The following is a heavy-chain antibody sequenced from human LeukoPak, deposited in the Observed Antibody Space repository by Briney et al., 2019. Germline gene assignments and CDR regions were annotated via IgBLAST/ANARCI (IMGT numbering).Heavy chain of an antibody. CDR1: GGSISNYY. J-gene: IGHJ4*02. V-gene: IGHV4-59*08. CDR3: ARRSPRTSFFDF. CDR2: IYDSGNT. D-gene: IGHD2/OR15-2a*01. Sequence: SETLSLTCTVSGGSISNYYWSWIRQPPGKGLAWIGYIYDSGNTNYNPSLKSRVTISVDTSKNQFSLKLSSVTAADTAVYYCARRSPRTSFFDFWGQGTLVTVSS.